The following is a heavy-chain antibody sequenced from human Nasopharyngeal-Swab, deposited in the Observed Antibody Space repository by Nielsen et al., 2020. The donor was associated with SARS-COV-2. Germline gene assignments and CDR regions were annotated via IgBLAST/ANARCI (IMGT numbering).Heavy chain of an antibody. CDR3: AACHYDSSGYLNY. V-gene: IGHV1-3*01. Sequence: ASVKVSCKASGYTFNDYYIHWVRQAPGQSLELMGWINPGNGNAKYSQRFQGRVTITRDTSANMVFMELNSLKSEDTAVYYCAACHYDSSGYLNYWGQGTLVTVSS. CDR2: INPGNGNA. D-gene: IGHD3-22*01. CDR1: GYTFNDYY. J-gene: IGHJ4*02.